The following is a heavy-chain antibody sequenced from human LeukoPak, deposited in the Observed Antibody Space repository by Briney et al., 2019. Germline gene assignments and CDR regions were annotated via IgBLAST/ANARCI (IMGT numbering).Heavy chain of an antibody. CDR3: ASCVATPTGDAFDI. CDR2: IYYSGST. Sequence: PSQTLSLTCTVSGXSISSGGYYWSWIRQHPGKGLEWIGYIYYSGSTYYNPSLKSRVTISVDTSKNQFSLKLSSVTAADTAVYYCASCVATPTGDAFDIWGQGTMVTVSS. J-gene: IGHJ3*02. D-gene: IGHD5-12*01. V-gene: IGHV4-31*03. CDR1: GXSISSGGYY.